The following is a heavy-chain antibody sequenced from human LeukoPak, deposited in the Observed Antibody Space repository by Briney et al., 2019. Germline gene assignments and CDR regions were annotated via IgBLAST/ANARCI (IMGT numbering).Heavy chain of an antibody. CDR3: ARGPTSWYFDL. CDR1: GYTFTSYD. CDR2: MNPNSCNT. J-gene: IGHJ2*01. D-gene: IGHD1-1*01. V-gene: IGHV1-8*01. Sequence: ASVNVSCKASGYTFTSYDINWVRQAPGQGLEWMGWMNPNSCNTGYAQKFQGRVTMTRNTSISTAYMELSSVRSEDTAVYYCARGPTSWYFDLWGRGTLVTVSS.